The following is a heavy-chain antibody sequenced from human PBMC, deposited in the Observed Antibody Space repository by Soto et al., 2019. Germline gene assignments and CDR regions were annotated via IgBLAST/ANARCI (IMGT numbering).Heavy chain of an antibody. J-gene: IGHJ6*02. V-gene: IGHV1-69*06. Sequence: EASVKVSCKASGGTFSSYAISWVRQAPGQGLEWMGGIIPIFGTANYAQKFQGRVTITADKSTSTAYMELSSLRSEDTAVYYCARPSSSSGYYYYYGMDVWGQGTTVTVSS. CDR1: GGTFSSYA. D-gene: IGHD6-6*01. CDR3: ARPSSSSGYYYYYGMDV. CDR2: IIPIFGTA.